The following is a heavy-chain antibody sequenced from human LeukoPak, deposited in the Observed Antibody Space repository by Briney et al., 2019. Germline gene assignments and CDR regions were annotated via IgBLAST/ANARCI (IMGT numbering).Heavy chain of an antibody. V-gene: IGHV3-49*03. J-gene: IGHJ4*02. D-gene: IGHD3-22*01. CDR2: IRSKAYGGTT. CDR3: TRDHPMIVVVMLDY. Sequence: GGSLRLSCTASGFTFGDYAMSWFRQAPGKGLEWVGFIRSKAYGGTTEYAASVKGRFTISRDDSKSIAYLQMNSLKTEDTAVYYCTRDHPMIVVVMLDYWGQGTLVTVSS. CDR1: GFTFGDYA.